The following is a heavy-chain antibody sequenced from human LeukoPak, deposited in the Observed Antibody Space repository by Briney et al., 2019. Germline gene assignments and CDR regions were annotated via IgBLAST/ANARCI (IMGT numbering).Heavy chain of an antibody. CDR1: GLTFRNYA. J-gene: IGHJ4*02. CDR2: INHGDNNT. Sequence: GASLRLSCAASGLTFRNYAMSWVRQAPGKGLERVSHINHGDNNTFYADSVKGRFTLSRDSSKNTLYLQMNSLRAEDTAMYYCARKAVATAGIALDNWGQGTVVTVSS. CDR3: ARKAVATAGIALDN. V-gene: IGHV3-23*01. D-gene: IGHD6-19*01.